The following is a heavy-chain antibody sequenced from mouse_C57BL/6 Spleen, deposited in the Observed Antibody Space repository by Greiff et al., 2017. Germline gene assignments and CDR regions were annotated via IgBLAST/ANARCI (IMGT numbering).Heavy chain of an antibody. CDR3: ARDDGYDGIFDYFDY. V-gene: IGHV5-4*01. CDR1: GFTFSSYA. CDR2: ISDGGSYT. D-gene: IGHD2-2*01. Sequence: DVHLVESGGGLVKPGGSLKLSCAASGFTFSSYAMSWVRQTPEKRLEWVATISDGGSYTYYPDNVKGRFTISRDNAKNNLYLQMSHLKSEDTAMYYCARDDGYDGIFDYFDYWGQGTTLTVSS. J-gene: IGHJ2*01.